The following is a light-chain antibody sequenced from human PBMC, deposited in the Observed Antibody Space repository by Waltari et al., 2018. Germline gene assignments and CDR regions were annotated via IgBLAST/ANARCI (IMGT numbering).Light chain of an antibody. CDR1: NIGYKS. CDR3: QVGDTTTDHRGV. V-gene: IGLV3-21*04. CDR2: SDT. Sequence: SYVLTQPPSMSVAPGQTARITCGGNNIGYKSVHWYQQRPGQAPVLVIYSDTDRPSGIPERCSGSNSANTPTLTVSRVEAGDEADYYCQVGDTTTDHRGVVGGGTKLTVL. J-gene: IGLJ3*02.